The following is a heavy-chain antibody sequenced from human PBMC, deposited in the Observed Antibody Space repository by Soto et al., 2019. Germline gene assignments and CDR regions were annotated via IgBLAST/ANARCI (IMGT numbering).Heavy chain of an antibody. CDR1: GGTFSSYT. CDR2: IIPILGIA. V-gene: IGHV1-69*02. J-gene: IGHJ2*01. D-gene: IGHD4-17*01. CDR3: ARPTVVKEGDWYFDL. Sequence: QVQLVQSGAEVKKPGSSVKVSCKASGGTFSSYTISWVRQAPGQGLEWMGRIIPILGIANYAQKFQGRVTITADKSTSTAYMELSSLRSEDTAVYYCARPTVVKEGDWYFDLWGRGTLVTVSS.